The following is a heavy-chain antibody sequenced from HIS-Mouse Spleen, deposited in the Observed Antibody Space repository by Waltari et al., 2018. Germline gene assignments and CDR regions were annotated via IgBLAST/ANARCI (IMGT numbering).Heavy chain of an antibody. CDR1: GGSISSSSYY. V-gene: IGHV4-39*07. Sequence: QLQLQESGPGLVKPSETLSLTCTVSGGSISSSSYYWGWIRQPPGKGLGWIGSIYYSGGTSYNPSLNSRVTISVDTSKNQFSLKLGSVTAADTAVYYCAREIPYSSSWYDWYFDLWGRGTLVTVSS. CDR3: AREIPYSSSWYDWYFDL. J-gene: IGHJ2*01. D-gene: IGHD6-13*01. CDR2: IYYSGGT.